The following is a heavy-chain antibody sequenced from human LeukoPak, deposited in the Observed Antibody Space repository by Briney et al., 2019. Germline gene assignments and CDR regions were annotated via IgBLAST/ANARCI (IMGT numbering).Heavy chain of an antibody. Sequence: PGGALRLSCAASGFTFSNYAMSWVRQAPGKGLEWVSVISGSGGSTYYADSVKGRFTISRDNSKNTLYLQMNSLRAEDTAVYYCAKDLRTADFLYYFDYWGQGTLVTVSS. CDR1: GFTFSNYA. V-gene: IGHV3-23*01. CDR3: AKDLRTADFLYYFDY. J-gene: IGHJ4*02. CDR2: ISGSGGST. D-gene: IGHD2/OR15-2a*01.